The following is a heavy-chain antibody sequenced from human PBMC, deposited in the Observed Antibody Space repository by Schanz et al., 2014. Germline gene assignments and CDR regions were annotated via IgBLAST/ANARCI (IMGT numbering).Heavy chain of an antibody. CDR2: ISAFDDKT. D-gene: IGHD3-9*01. J-gene: IGHJ3*01. CDR3: ARETTIITGGAFDV. CDR1: GYTFTSYY. Sequence: QVQLVQSGAEVKKPGASVKVSCKASGYTFTSYYMHWVRQAPGQGLEWMGWISAFDDKTDYAQNFQSRLIMTTDTSTTTVYIELTGLRSDDTAVYSCARETTIITGGAFDVWGQGTMVTVSS. V-gene: IGHV1-18*04.